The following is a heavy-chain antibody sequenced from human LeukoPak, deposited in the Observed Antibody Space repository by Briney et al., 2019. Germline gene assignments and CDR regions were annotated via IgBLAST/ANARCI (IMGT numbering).Heavy chain of an antibody. CDR3: TTRPLYGSGSYYFFDY. D-gene: IGHD3-10*01. Sequence: PGGSLRLSCAASGFTFSNAWMSWVRQAPGKGLEWVGRIKSKTDGGATDYAAPVKGRFTISRDDSKNTLYLQMNSLKTEDTAVYYCTTRPLYGSGSYYFFDYWGQGTLVTVSS. J-gene: IGHJ4*02. CDR1: GFTFSNAW. CDR2: IKSKTDGGAT. V-gene: IGHV3-15*01.